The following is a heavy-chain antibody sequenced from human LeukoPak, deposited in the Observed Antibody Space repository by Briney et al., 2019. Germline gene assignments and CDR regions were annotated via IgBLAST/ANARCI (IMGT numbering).Heavy chain of an antibody. CDR2: IYSCGGT. V-gene: IGHV3-53*01. D-gene: IGHD6-19*01. Sequence: PGGSLRLSCAASGFNVNSNYMSWVRQAPGKGLEWVSVIYSCGGTFYADSVKGRFTISRDNSKNTLYLQMNSLRAEDTAVYYCARDSSGPGYWGQGTLVTVSS. CDR3: ARDSSGPGY. J-gene: IGHJ4*02. CDR1: GFNVNSNY.